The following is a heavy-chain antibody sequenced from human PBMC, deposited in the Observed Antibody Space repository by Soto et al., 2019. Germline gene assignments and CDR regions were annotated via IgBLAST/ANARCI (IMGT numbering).Heavy chain of an antibody. V-gene: IGHV3-49*04. CDR1: GFTFSSYA. D-gene: IGHD3-3*01. Sequence: PGGSLRLSCAASGFTFSSYAMSWVGQAPGKGLEWVGFISSKGDGGTTEDAATVRGRFTISRDDSNSIAYLQINSLKTEDTAVYYFTRDPGKYYDFWSGYYLPYYSSGMDVWGQGTTVTVSS. CDR2: ISSKGDGGTT. CDR3: TRDPGKYYDFWSGYYLPYYSSGMDV. J-gene: IGHJ6*02.